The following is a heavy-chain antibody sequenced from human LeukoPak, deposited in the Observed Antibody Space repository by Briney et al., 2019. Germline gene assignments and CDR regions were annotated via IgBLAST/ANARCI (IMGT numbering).Heavy chain of an antibody. Sequence: GGSVRRSCAASGFTFSSYAMSWVRQSPGKGLEWVSAISGSGGSTYYADSVKGRFSISRDNSKNTLYLQMNSLRAEDTAVYHCAKGEVRAAAGTGFDYWGQGTLVTVSS. J-gene: IGHJ4*02. V-gene: IGHV3-23*01. D-gene: IGHD6-13*01. CDR1: GFTFSSYA. CDR3: AKGEVRAAAGTGFDY. CDR2: ISGSGGST.